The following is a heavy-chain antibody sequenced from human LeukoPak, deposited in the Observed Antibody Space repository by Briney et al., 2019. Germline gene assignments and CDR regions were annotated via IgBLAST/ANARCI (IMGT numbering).Heavy chain of an antibody. V-gene: IGHV3-23*01. CDR3: AKILRYFDWPALDY. D-gene: IGHD3-9*01. Sequence: GSLRLSCAASGFTFSSYAMSWVRQAPGKGLEWVSAISGSGGSTYYADSVKGRFTISRDNSKNTLYLQMNSLRAEDTAVYYCAKILRYFDWPALDYWGQGTLVTVSS. CDR1: GFTFSSYA. J-gene: IGHJ4*02. CDR2: ISGSGGST.